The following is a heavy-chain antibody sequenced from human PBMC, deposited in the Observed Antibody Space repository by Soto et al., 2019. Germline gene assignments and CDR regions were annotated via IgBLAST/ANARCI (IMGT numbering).Heavy chain of an antibody. CDR2: ISAYNGNT. Sequence: ASVKVSCKASGYTFTSYGISWVRQAPGQGLEWMGWISAYNGNTNYAQKLQGRVTMTTDTSTSTAYMELRSLRSDDTAVYYCAREGYCSSTSCSEGVDYWGQGTLVTVSS. D-gene: IGHD2-2*01. J-gene: IGHJ4*02. V-gene: IGHV1-18*01. CDR1: GYTFTSYG. CDR3: AREGYCSSTSCSEGVDY.